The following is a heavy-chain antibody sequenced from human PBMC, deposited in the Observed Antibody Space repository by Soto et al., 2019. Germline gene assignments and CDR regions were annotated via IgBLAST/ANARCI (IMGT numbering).Heavy chain of an antibody. V-gene: IGHV1-18*01. CDR2: ISAYNGNT. J-gene: IGHJ4*02. CDR3: AIYCSGGSCYRNFDY. Sequence: QVQLVQSGAEVKKPGASVKVSCKASGYTFTSYGISWVRQAPGQGLEWMGWISAYNGNTNNAQKLQGRVTMTTDTSTSTAYMELRSLRSDDTAVYYCAIYCSGGSCYRNFDYWGQGTLVTVSS. D-gene: IGHD2-15*01. CDR1: GYTFTSYG.